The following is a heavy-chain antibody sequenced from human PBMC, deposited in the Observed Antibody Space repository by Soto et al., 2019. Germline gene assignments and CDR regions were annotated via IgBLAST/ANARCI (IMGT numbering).Heavy chain of an antibody. Sequence: ASVKVSCKASGDTFASFGFSWVRQAPGQGLEWLGWISAYNGNTHYAQKVRDRVTLTTDTSTNTAYMELRSRTSDDTAVYYCARDQESITDRILQYWGQGTRVTVSS. J-gene: IGHJ4*02. CDR1: GDTFASFG. CDR2: ISAYNGNT. V-gene: IGHV1-18*01. D-gene: IGHD3-10*01. CDR3: ARDQESITDRILQY.